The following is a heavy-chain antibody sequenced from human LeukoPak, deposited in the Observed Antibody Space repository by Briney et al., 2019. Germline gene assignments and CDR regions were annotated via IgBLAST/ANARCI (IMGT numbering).Heavy chain of an antibody. CDR1: GFTFSSYS. CDR2: INGSGGST. J-gene: IGHJ6*02. V-gene: IGHV3-23*01. D-gene: IGHD4-23*01. CDR3: AKKTTVVTYYYYGMDV. Sequence: AGSLRLSCAASGFTFSSYSVSWVRQPPGKGLEWVSAINGSGGSTYYADSVKGRFTISRDNSKNTLYLQMNSLRAEDTAVYYCAKKTTVVTYYYYGMDVWGQGTTVTVSS.